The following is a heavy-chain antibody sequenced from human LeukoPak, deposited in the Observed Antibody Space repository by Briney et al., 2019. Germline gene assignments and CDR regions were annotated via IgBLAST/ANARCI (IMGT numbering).Heavy chain of an antibody. V-gene: IGHV4-39*07. CDR1: GDSISTSSYY. CDR2: IHHNWNT. J-gene: IGHJ5*02. D-gene: IGHD3-22*01. Sequence: SETLSLTCLVSGDSISTSSYYWGWIRQPPGKGLEWIASIHHNWNTYYNPSLKSRVIVSLDKSKNQFSLILRSVTAADTAVYYCATDRGYYDTIGYTYNWFDPWGQGTLVTVSS. CDR3: ATDRGYYDTIGYTYNWFDP.